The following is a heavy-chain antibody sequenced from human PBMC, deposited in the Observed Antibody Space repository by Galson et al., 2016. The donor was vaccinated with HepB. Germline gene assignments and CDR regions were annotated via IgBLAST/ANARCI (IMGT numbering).Heavy chain of an antibody. CDR2: IIPIFGIA. CDR3: ARERGTAMDDYYYYYMDV. Sequence: SVKVSCKASGGTFSSYAISWVRQAPGQGLEWMGGIIPIFGIANYAQKFQGRVTITADESTSTAYMELSSLRSEDTAAYYCARERGTAMDDYYYYYMDVWGKGTTVTVSS. V-gene: IGHV1-69*13. CDR1: GGTFSSYA. D-gene: IGHD5-18*01. J-gene: IGHJ6*03.